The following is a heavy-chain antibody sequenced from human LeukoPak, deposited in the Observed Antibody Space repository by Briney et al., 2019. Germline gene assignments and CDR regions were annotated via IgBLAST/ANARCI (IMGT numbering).Heavy chain of an antibody. CDR2: IYYSGST. CDR1: GGSISSNNYY. D-gene: IGHD6-6*01. V-gene: IGHV4-39*01. CDR3: ARRGQLDGVYSYFDC. J-gene: IGHJ4*02. Sequence: PSGTLSLTCTVSGGSISSNNYYWGWFRQPPGKGLEWIGSIYYSGSTYYNPSLKSRVTISVDTSKNQFSLKLSSVTAADTAVYYCARRGQLDGVYSYFDCWGQGTLVTVSS.